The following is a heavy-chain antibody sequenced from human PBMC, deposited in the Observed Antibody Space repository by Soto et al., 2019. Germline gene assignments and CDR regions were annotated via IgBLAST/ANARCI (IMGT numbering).Heavy chain of an antibody. V-gene: IGHV1-18*01. CDR2: ISTYNGNT. CDR1: GYSFTTSG. J-gene: IGHJ4*02. Sequence: AAVKVSCKASGYSFTTSGITWVRQAPGQGLEWMGWISTYNGNTNYAQKLQDRVTLTTDTSTSTAYMELRSLRSDDTAVYYCARRLYGDYDYWGQGTLVTVSS. D-gene: IGHD4-17*01. CDR3: ARRLYGDYDY.